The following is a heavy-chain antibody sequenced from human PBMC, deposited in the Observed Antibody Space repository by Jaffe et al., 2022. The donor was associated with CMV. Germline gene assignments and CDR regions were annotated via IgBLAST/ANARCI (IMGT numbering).Heavy chain of an antibody. J-gene: IGHJ6*03. CDR3: ARSRRWLQSPYYYYYYMDV. V-gene: IGHV4-34*01. D-gene: IGHD5-12*01. Sequence: QVQLQQWGAGLLKPSETLSLTCAVYGGSFSGYYWSWIRQPPGKGLEWIGEINHSGSTNYNPSLKSRVTISVDTSKNQFSLKLSSVTAADTAVYYCARSRRWLQSPYYYYYYMDVWGKGTTVTVSS. CDR1: GGSFSGYY. CDR2: INHSGST.